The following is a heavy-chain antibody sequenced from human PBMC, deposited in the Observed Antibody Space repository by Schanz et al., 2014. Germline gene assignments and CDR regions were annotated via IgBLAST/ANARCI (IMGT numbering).Heavy chain of an antibody. J-gene: IGHJ6*02. V-gene: IGHV3-23*04. CDR1: GFTFSNYA. CDR3: AKQFLSYYFYGMDV. CDR2: ISGTGSTP. Sequence: EVQLVESGGDLVQPGGSLSLSCAASGFTFSNYAMSWVRQAPGKGLDWVSIISGTGSTPYYADSVKGRFTISRDNSKNTVYLQMDSLRPEDTAVYYCAKQFLSYYFYGMDVWGQGTTVSVSS.